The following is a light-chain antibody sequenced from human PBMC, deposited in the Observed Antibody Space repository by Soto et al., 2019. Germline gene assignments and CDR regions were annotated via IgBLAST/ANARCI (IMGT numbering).Light chain of an antibody. J-gene: IGLJ1*01. V-gene: IGLV1-44*01. CDR2: GNN. CDR1: RSNIGSNT. Sequence: QSALTQPASASGTPGQTVTISCSGGRSNIGSNTVNWYQQLPGTAPKLLIYGNNQRPSGVPDRFSGLRSGTSASLAISGLRSEDEADYYCAIWDDSLNGFYVFGVGTKVTVL. CDR3: AIWDDSLNGFYV.